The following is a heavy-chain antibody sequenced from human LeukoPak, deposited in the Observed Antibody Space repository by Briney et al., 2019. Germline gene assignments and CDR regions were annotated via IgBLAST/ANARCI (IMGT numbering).Heavy chain of an antibody. D-gene: IGHD6-19*01. V-gene: IGHV1-2*02. J-gene: IGHJ4*02. CDR1: GYTFTSYG. Sequence: ASVKVSCKASGYTFTSYGISWVRQAPGQGLEWMGWINPNSGGTDYAQKFQGRVTMTRDTSISTAYMELSRLRSDDTAVYYCARVAAIVVAGAIPDYFDYWGQGTLVTVSS. CDR2: INPNSGGT. CDR3: ARVAAIVVAGAIPDYFDY.